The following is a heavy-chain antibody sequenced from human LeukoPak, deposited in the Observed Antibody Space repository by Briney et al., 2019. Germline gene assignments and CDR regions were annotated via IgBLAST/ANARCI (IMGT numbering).Heavy chain of an antibody. CDR2: IYYSGST. J-gene: IGHJ4*02. V-gene: IGHV4-59*08. D-gene: IGHD5-12*01. CDR3: ARQGWLRSVDY. CDR1: GGSISSNY. Sequence: SETLSLTCTVSGGSISSNYWSWIRQPPGKGLEWIGYIYYSGSTNNNPSLKSRVTISIDTSRNQFSLKLSSVTAADTAVYYCARQGWLRSVDYWGQGTLVTVSS.